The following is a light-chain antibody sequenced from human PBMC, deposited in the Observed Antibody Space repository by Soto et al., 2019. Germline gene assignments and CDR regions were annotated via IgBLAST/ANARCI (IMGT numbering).Light chain of an antibody. CDR3: QQSFTTPPT. Sequence: DIQMTQSPSSLSASVGDRVTITCRASQSISNFLNWYQQKPGKAPQLLIYVASSLQSGVPSRFSGNGSGTDFTLTISSLQPEDFASYYCQQSFTTPPTFGQGTKVEI. CDR2: VAS. V-gene: IGKV1-39*01. J-gene: IGKJ1*01. CDR1: QSISNF.